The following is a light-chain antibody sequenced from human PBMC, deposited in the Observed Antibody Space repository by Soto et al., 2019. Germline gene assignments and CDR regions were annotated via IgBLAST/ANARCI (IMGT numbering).Light chain of an antibody. CDR3: HYGNSPPWT. Sequence: EMGLRQLPPTLPLPQGERATLSCRPSQSFSSYSLAWYQHKPGQAPRLLIGGASSRATGIPDRFSGSGSVTDFSLTLCRPERLDFSEYYSHYGNSPPWTFGQGTKV. J-gene: IGKJ1*01. CDR2: GAS. V-gene: IGKV3-20*01. CDR1: QSFSSYS.